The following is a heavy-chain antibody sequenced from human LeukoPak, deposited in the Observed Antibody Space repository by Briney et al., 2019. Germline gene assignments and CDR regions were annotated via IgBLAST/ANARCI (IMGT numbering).Heavy chain of an antibody. CDR3: ARGPRVLVIIRPHAFDI. CDR1: GGSFSGYY. D-gene: IGHD3-9*01. CDR2: INHNGST. V-gene: IGHV4-34*01. Sequence: SETLSLTCAVYGGSFSGYYWSWIRQPPGKGLEWIGEINHNGSTNYNPSLKSRVTISVDTSKNQFSLKLSSVTAADTAVYYCARGPRVLVIIRPHAFDIWGQGTVVTVSS. J-gene: IGHJ3*02.